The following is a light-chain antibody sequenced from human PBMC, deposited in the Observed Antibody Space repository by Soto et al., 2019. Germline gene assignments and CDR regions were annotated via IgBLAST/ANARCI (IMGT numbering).Light chain of an antibody. V-gene: IGLV1-40*01. CDR3: QSYDSSRV. CDR1: SSNIGAGYD. J-gene: IGLJ3*02. CDR2: GNS. Sequence: QAVVTQPPSVSGAPGQRVTISCTGSSSNIGAGYDVHWYQQLPGTAPKLLIYGNSNRPSGVPDRFSGSKSGTSASLAITGLQAEDEADYYCQSYDSSRVFGGGTKLTVL.